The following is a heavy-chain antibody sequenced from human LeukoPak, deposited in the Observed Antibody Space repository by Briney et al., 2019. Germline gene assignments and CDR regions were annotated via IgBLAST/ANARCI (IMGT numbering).Heavy chain of an antibody. D-gene: IGHD6-13*01. V-gene: IGHV3-7*01. Sequence: PGRSLRLSCAASGFTFSSYWMSWVRQAPGKGLEWVANIKQDGSEKYYVDSVKGRFTISRDNAKNSLYLQMNSLRAEDTAVYYCARERLGAAAGRYYFDYWGQGTLVTVSS. CDR3: ARERLGAAAGRYYFDY. J-gene: IGHJ4*02. CDR1: GFTFSSYW. CDR2: IKQDGSEK.